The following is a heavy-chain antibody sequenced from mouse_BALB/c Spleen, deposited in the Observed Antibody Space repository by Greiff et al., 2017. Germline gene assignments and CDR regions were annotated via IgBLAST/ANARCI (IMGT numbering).Heavy chain of an antibody. J-gene: IGHJ4*01. V-gene: IGHV2-9*02. CDR2: IWAGGST. CDR3: ARGNYEDYYAMDY. D-gene: IGHD2-1*01. Sequence: VKLVESGPGLVAPSQSLSITCTVSGFSLTSYGVHWVRQPPGKGLEWLGVIWAGGSTNYNSALMSRLSISKDNSKSQVFLKMNSLQTDDTAMYYCARGNYEDYYAMDYWGQGTSVTVSS. CDR1: GFSLTSYG.